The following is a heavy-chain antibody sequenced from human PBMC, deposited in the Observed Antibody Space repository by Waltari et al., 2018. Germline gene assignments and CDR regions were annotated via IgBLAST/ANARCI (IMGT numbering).Heavy chain of an antibody. CDR3: ARRGRTTLSYCFDY. CDR2: IYFSGST. V-gene: IGHV4-30-4*08. CDR1: GGSIISGDYY. Sequence: QVQLQESGPGLVKPSQTLSLTCTVSGGSIISGDYYWSWIRQPPGKGLEWIGYIYFSGSTYYNPSLKSRVTISVDTSNNHFSLKLNSVTAADTAVYYCARRGRTTLSYCFDYWGRGTLVTVSS. D-gene: IGHD4-4*01. J-gene: IGHJ4*02.